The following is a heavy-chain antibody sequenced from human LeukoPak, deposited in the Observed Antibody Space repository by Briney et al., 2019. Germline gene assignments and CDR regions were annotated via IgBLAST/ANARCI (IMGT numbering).Heavy chain of an antibody. D-gene: IGHD3-10*01. CDR3: ARAGGSGYYGSGSYPLDY. J-gene: IGHJ4*02. CDR2: IYHSGST. Sequence: SGTLSLTCAVSGGSISSSNWWSWVRQPPGKGLEWIGEIYHSGSTNYNPSLKSRVTISVDKSKNQFSLKLSSVTAADTAVYYCARAGGSGYYGSGSYPLDYWGQGTLVTVPS. V-gene: IGHV4-4*02. CDR1: GGSISSSNW.